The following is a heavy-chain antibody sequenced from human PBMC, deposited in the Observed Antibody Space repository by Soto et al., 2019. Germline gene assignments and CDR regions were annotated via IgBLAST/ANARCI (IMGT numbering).Heavy chain of an antibody. CDR2: IIPIFGTA. Sequence: SVKVSCKASGGTFSSYAISWVRQAPGQGLEWMGGIIPIFGTANYAQKFQGRVTITADESTSTAYMELSSLRSEDTAVYYCARVVGATTGYDYWGQGTMVTVSS. CDR1: GGTFSSYA. V-gene: IGHV1-69*13. D-gene: IGHD1-26*01. CDR3: ARVVGATTGYDY. J-gene: IGHJ4*02.